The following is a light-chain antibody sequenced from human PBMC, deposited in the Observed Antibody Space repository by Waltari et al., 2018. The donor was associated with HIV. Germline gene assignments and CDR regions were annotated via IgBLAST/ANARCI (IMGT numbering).Light chain of an antibody. CDR1: SSDVGSYNL. CDR3: FSYAGSL. CDR2: EGS. V-gene: IGLV2-23*01. Sequence: QSALTQPASVSGSPGQSITISCTGTSSDVGSYNLVSWYQQYPGKAPKLMIYEGSKLPSGVSNRFSCSKSGNTASLTISGLQAEDEADYYGFSYAGSLFGTGTTVTVL. J-gene: IGLJ1*01.